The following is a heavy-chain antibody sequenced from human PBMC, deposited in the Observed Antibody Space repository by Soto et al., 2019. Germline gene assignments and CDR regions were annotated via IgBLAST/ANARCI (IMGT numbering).Heavy chain of an antibody. D-gene: IGHD3-3*01. CDR2: ISGGGEST. Sequence: EVQLLESGGGLVQPGGSLKLSCAASGFTFSNFAMNWVRQAPGKGLEWVSLISGGGESTYYPDSVQGPFTNSRDNSNNNLYRQMNSLGAEDTAVYFCARGPRTVVYILLVLDLGGECTLVTVSS. J-gene: IGHJ1*01. CDR1: GFTFSNFA. CDR3: ARGPRTVVYILLVLDL. V-gene: IGHV3-23*01.